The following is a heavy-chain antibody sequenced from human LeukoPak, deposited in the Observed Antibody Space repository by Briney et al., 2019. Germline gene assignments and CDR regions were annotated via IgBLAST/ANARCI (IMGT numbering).Heavy chain of an antibody. CDR3: AREFNYYDSSGLDY. CDR1: GGSISSYY. CDR2: IYTSGST. J-gene: IGHJ4*02. V-gene: IGHV4-4*07. Sequence: SETLSLTCTVSGGSISSYYWSWIRQPAGKGLEWIGRIYTSGSTNYNPSLKSRVTMSVDTSKNQFSLKLSSVTAADTAVYYCAREFNYYDSSGLDYWGQGTLVTVSS. D-gene: IGHD3-22*01.